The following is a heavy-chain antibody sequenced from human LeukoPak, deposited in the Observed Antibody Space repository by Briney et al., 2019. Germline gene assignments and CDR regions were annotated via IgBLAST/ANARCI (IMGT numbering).Heavy chain of an antibody. CDR2: ISGYNGKT. Sequence: ASVKVSCKTSGYSFSSYGIAWVRQAPGQGLEWMGWISGYNGKTGYAENLQGRVAMTTDTSTSTGYMELRSLRSDDTAVYYCAREGALHDTGDHYLSWFDPWGQGTLVTVSS. CDR1: GYSFSSYG. D-gene: IGHD2-8*02. CDR3: AREGALHDTGDHYLSWFDP. V-gene: IGHV1-18*01. J-gene: IGHJ5*02.